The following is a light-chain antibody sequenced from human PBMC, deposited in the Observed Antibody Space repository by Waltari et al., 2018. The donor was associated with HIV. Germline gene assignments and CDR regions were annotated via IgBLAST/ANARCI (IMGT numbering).Light chain of an antibody. V-gene: IGLV3-25*03. CDR1: DLQKKF. J-gene: IGLJ3*02. Sequence: SYELTPPPSVSVSPGKTAKITSAGDDLQKKFDYWYQHKPGQAPGLVIYKDSERPSGIPERFSGSSSGTTVTLTISGVQAEDEADYYCQSADSTSTSWVFGGGTKLTVL. CDR3: QSADSTSTSWV. CDR2: KDS.